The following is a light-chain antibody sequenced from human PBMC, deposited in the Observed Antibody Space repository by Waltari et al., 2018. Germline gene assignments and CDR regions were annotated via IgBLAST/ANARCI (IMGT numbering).Light chain of an antibody. CDR3: SSYTARGTWV. Sequence: QSALTQPASVSGSPGQSITFSCTGAFSDVGAYDYVSWYQQLPGRAPKLRLYDVSHRRSGVSDRLSGCKSGNTASLTISGLQPEDEADYYCSSYTARGTWVFGGGTKLTVL. CDR2: DVS. J-gene: IGLJ3*02. CDR1: FSDVGAYDY. V-gene: IGLV2-14*03.